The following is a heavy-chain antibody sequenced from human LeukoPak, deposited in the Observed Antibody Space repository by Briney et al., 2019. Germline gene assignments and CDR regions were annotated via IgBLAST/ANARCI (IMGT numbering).Heavy chain of an antibody. D-gene: IGHD5-18*01. J-gene: IGHJ4*02. CDR2: ISNSADTI. CDR3: ASGYTYGYVQSFDY. Sequence: GGSLRLSCAASGFAFSDHHMSWIRQAPGKGLEWVSYISNSADTIYYADSVKGRFTISRDNAKRSVFLHMSSLRAEDTAVYYCASGYTYGYVQSFDYWGQGTLVTVSS. V-gene: IGHV3-11*01. CDR1: GFAFSDHH.